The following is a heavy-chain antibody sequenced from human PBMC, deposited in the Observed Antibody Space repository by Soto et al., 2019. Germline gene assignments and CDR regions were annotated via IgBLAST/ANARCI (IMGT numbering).Heavy chain of an antibody. CDR1: GRSVTRGGYY. J-gene: IGHJ5*02. CDR3: VRDRTLDSSGQWFDT. CDR2: IYHIGRP. V-gene: IGHV4-31*03. D-gene: IGHD6-19*01. Sequence: QVQLQESGPRLVKPSQTLSLTCTVSGRSVTRGGYYWTWIRQHPGRGLEGIGYIYHIGRPSYNPSLESRVTISPGTSKNQIYLYLAAVTAADTAIYYCVRDRTLDSSGQWFDTWGQGILVTVSS.